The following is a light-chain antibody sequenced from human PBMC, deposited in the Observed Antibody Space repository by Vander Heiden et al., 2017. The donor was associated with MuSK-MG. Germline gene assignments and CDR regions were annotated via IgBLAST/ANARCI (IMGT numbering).Light chain of an antibody. CDR3: QSYDSSLSVV. CDR2: GNS. Sequence: QTVLTQPHSVSGAPGQRVTISCTGSSTIIGAVYEVHWYQQRPEPPPKLLIYGNSNRPSGVPDRFSGSKSGTSASLAITGLQAEDEADYYCQSYDSSLSVVFGGGTKRTVL. J-gene: IGLJ2*01. CDR1: STIIGAVYE. V-gene: IGLV1-40*01.